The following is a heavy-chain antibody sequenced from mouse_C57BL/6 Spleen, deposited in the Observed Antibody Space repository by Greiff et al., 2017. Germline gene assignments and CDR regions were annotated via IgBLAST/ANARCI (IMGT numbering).Heavy chain of an antibody. CDR3: TTRDYGSRDYFDY. CDR2: IDPENGDT. Sequence: VQLQQSGAELVRPGASVKLSCTASGFNIKDYYMHWVKQRPEQGLEWIGWIDPENGDTEYASKFQGKATITADTSSNTAYLQLSSLTSEDTAVYYWTTRDYGSRDYFDYWGQGTTLTVSS. CDR1: GFNIKDYY. D-gene: IGHD1-1*01. V-gene: IGHV14-4*01. J-gene: IGHJ2*01.